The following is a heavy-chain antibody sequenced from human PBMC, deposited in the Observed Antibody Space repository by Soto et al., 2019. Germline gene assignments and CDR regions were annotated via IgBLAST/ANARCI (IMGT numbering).Heavy chain of an antibody. CDR1: GFTFSSYG. V-gene: IGHV3-30*03. CDR3: ASIADRSY. D-gene: IGHD6-6*01. Sequence: GGSLRLSCAASGFTFSSYGMHWVRQAPGKGLEWVAVISYDGSNKYYADSVKGRFTISRDNSKNTLYLQMNSLRAEDTAVYYCASIADRSYWGQGTLVTVSS. J-gene: IGHJ4*02. CDR2: ISYDGSNK.